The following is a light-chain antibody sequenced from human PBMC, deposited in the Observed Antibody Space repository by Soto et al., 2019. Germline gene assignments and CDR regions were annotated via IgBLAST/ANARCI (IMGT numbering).Light chain of an antibody. J-gene: IGKJ1*01. V-gene: IGKV1-5*01. CDR2: DAS. Sequence: DIPMTQSPSTLSASVGDRVTITCRASESISNWLAWYQQKPGKAPKLLIYDASSLESGVPSRFSGSGSGTEFTLTISSLQPDDFATYYCQQYNNYWTFGQGTKVEIK. CDR3: QQYNNYWT. CDR1: ESISNW.